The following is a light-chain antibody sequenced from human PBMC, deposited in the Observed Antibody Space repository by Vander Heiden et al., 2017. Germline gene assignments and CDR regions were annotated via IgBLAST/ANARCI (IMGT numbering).Light chain of an antibody. V-gene: IGLV3-1*01. CDR2: QDS. CDR1: KLGDKY. CDR3: QAWDSSTVV. Sequence: SYELTPPPSVSVSPGQTASITCSGDKLGDKYACWYQQKPGQSPVLVIYQDSKRPSGIPERFSGSNSGNTATLTISGTQARDEADYYCQAWDSSTVVFGGGTKLTVL. J-gene: IGLJ2*01.